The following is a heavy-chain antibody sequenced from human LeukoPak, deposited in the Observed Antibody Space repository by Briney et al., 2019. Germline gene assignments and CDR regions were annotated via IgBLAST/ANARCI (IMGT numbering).Heavy chain of an antibody. CDR3: TKFPGSYNGGYFDY. V-gene: IGHV3-23*01. D-gene: IGHD1-26*01. J-gene: IGHJ4*02. CDR1: GFTFSSYA. Sequence: GGSLRLSCAASGFTFSSYAMSWVRQAPGKGLEWVSAISGSGGSTYYADSVKGRFTISRDNSKNTLYLQMNSLRAEDTAVYYCTKFPGSYNGGYFDYWGQGTLVTVSS. CDR2: ISGSGGST.